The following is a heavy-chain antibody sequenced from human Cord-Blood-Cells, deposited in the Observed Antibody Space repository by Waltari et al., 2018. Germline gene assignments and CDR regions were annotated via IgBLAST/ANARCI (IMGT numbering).Heavy chain of an antibody. V-gene: IGHV1-3*01. CDR1: GYTFTSYA. CDR2: INAGNGNT. CDR3: ARDRLAMVRGVNWFDP. Sequence: QVQLVQSGAEVKKPGASVKVSCKASGYTFTSYAMHWVRQAPGQRLEWMGWINAGNGNTKYSQKFQGRVTITRYTSASTAYMELSSLRSEDTAVYYCARDRLAMVRGVNWFDPWGQGTLVTVSS. J-gene: IGHJ5*02. D-gene: IGHD3-10*01.